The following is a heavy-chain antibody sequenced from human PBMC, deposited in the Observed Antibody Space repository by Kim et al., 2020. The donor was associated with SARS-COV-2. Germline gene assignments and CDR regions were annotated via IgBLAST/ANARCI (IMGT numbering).Heavy chain of an antibody. CDR3: ARGRGAAASTRWFDP. J-gene: IGHJ5*02. Sequence: SETLSLTCAVYGGSFSGYYWSWIRQPPGKGLEWIGEINHSGSTNYNPSLKSRVTISVDTSKNQFSLKLSSVTAADTAVYYCARGRGAAASTRWFDPWGQGTLVTVSS. CDR1: GGSFSGYY. V-gene: IGHV4-34*01. D-gene: IGHD6-13*01. CDR2: INHSGST.